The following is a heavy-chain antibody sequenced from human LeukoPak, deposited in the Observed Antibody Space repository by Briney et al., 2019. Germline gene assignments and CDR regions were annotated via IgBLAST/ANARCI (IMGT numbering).Heavy chain of an antibody. Sequence: SETLSLTCTVSGGSISSYYWSWIRQPPGKGLEWIGYIYYSGSTNYNPSLKSRVTISVDTSKIQFSLKLSSVTAADTAVYYCARETARTHGGLGYYYGMDVWGQGTTVTVSS. J-gene: IGHJ6*02. CDR2: IYYSGST. CDR3: ARETARTHGGLGYYYGMDV. D-gene: IGHD4-23*01. CDR1: GGSISSYY. V-gene: IGHV4-59*01.